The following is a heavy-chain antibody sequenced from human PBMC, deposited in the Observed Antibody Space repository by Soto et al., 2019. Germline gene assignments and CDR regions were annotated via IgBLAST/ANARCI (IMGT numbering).Heavy chain of an antibody. Sequence: PGESLKISCKGSGYSFTSYWISWARQMPGKGLEWMGRIDPSDSYTNYSPSFQGHVTISADKSINTAYLQWSSLKASDTAMYYCARRRRYPNDAFDIWGQGTRVTVSS. J-gene: IGHJ3*02. CDR1: GYSFTSYW. CDR3: ARRRRYPNDAFDI. D-gene: IGHD3-9*01. CDR2: IDPSDSYT. V-gene: IGHV5-10-1*01.